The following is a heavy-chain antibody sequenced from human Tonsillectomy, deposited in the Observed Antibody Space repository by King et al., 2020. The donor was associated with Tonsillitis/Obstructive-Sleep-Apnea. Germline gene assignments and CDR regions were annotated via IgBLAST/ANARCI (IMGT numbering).Heavy chain of an antibody. V-gene: IGHV4-39*01. CDR3: ARHWLYSSSLGYYYYGMDV. D-gene: IGHD6-13*01. Sequence: LQLQESGPGLVKPSETLSLTCTVSGGSISSSSYYWGWIRQPPGKGLEWIGSIYYSGSTYYNPSLKSRVTISVDTSKNQFSLKLSSVTAADTAVYYCARHWLYSSSLGYYYYGMDVWGQGTTVTVSS. CDR1: GGSISSSSYY. J-gene: IGHJ6*02. CDR2: IYYSGST.